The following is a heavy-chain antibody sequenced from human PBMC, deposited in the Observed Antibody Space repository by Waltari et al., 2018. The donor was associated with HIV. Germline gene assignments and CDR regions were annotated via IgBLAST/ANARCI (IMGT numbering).Heavy chain of an antibody. V-gene: IGHV4-31*02. J-gene: IGHJ6*02. CDR2: GRA. D-gene: IGHD1-26*01. Sequence: GRAYYNPSLKSRVSISVDTSKNQFSLSLTSVTAADTAVYYCARVRPTQVGLGLGMDVWGQGTTVTVSS. CDR3: ARVRPTQVGLGLGMDV.